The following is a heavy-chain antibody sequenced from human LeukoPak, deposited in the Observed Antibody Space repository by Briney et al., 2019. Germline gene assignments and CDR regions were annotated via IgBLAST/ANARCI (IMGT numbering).Heavy chain of an antibody. Sequence: GGSLRPSCAASGFTFSSYAMHWVRQAPGKGLECVAFIQSDGSNKYYSDSVKGRFTISRDNSKNTLFLQMNSLRVEDTAVYYCATHCSGTSCHRDYWGQGTLVTVSS. V-gene: IGHV3-30*02. CDR1: GFTFSSYA. J-gene: IGHJ4*02. CDR3: ATHCSGTSCHRDY. D-gene: IGHD2-2*01. CDR2: IQSDGSNK.